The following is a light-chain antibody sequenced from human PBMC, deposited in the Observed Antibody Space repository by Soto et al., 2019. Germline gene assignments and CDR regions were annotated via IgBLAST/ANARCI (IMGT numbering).Light chain of an antibody. CDR3: QQRSNWPLT. J-gene: IGKJ4*01. CDR1: QSVRSY. V-gene: IGKV3-11*01. Sequence: EIVLTQSPATLSLSPGERATLSRRASQSVRSYLAWYQQKPGQAPRLLIYDASNRPTDIAARFSGSGSGTDFTLTISSLEPEDFAVYYCQQRSNWPLTFGGGTKVEIK. CDR2: DAS.